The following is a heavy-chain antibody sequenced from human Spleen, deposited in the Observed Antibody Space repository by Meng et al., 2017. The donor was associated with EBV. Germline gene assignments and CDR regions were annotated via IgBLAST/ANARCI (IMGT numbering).Heavy chain of an antibody. V-gene: IGHV3-74*01. J-gene: IGHJ4*02. CDR1: GFRFSRYW. CDR3: SRDLAGSDDD. CDR2: TNEDGRTT. Sequence: EGQWVESGGALVQPGGSLRLSCVASGFRFSRYWMHWVRQAPGKGLVWVSRTNEDGRTTDYADSVKGRFTISRDNTKNILYLQMDSLRAEDTALYFCSRDLAGSDDDWGQGTLVTVSS. D-gene: IGHD6-25*01.